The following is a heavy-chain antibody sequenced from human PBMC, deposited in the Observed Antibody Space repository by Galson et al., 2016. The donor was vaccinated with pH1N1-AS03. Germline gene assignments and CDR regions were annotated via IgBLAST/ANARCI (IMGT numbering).Heavy chain of an antibody. D-gene: IGHD5-18*01. CDR3: ARGRGYNYGVGGAAFDI. CDR2: IIAIFGTP. Sequence: SVKVSCKASGVTFRNFVISWVRQAPGQGLEGAGGIIAIFGTPKHAQKFQGRVTITADESTSTAYMELSSLTSEDTAVYYCARGRGYNYGVGGAAFDIWGQGTTVTVSS. V-gene: IGHV1-69*13. CDR1: GVTFRNFV. J-gene: IGHJ3*02.